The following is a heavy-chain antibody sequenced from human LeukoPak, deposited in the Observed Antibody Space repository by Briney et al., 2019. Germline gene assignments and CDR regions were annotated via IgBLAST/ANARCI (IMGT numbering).Heavy chain of an antibody. Sequence: GGSLRLSCAASGFTFDDYGMSGVRQAPGKGLEGVSGINWNGGSTGYADSVKGRFTIYRDNSKNTVYLQMNSLRAEDTALYYGAGDKTSSGWYEIDYWGQGTLVTVSS. CDR2: INWNGGST. CDR1: GFTFDDYG. CDR3: AGDKTSSGWYEIDY. J-gene: IGHJ4*02. D-gene: IGHD6-19*01. V-gene: IGHV3-20*04.